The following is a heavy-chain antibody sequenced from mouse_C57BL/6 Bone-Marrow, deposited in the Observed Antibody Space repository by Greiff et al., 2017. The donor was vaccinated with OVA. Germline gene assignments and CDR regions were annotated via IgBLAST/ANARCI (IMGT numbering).Heavy chain of an antibody. CDR3: ATYSPFAY. D-gene: IGHD2-10*01. Sequence: DVHLVESGGGLVKPGGSLKLSCAASGFTFSSYAMSWVRQTPEKRLEWVATISDGGSYTYYPDNVKGRFTISRDNAKNNLYLQMSHLKSEDTAMYYCATYSPFAYGGQGTLVTVSA. CDR1: GFTFSSYA. J-gene: IGHJ3*01. CDR2: ISDGGSYT. V-gene: IGHV5-4*01.